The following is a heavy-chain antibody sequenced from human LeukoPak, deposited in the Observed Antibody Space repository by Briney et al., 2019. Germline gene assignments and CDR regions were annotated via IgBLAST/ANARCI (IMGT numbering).Heavy chain of an antibody. CDR2: INHSGST. J-gene: IGHJ4*02. CDR1: GGSFSGYY. Sequence: SETLSLTCAVYGGSFSGYYWSWIRQPPGKGLEWIGEINHSGSTNYNPSLKSRVTISVDTSKNQFSLKLSSVTAADTAVYYCASVAVPGFDYWGQGTLVTVSS. CDR3: ASVAVPGFDY. D-gene: IGHD6-19*01. V-gene: IGHV4-34*01.